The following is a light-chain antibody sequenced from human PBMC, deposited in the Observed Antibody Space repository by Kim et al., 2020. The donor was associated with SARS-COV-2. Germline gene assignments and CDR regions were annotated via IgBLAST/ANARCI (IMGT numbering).Light chain of an antibody. CDR1: SSDIGSNP. V-gene: IGLV1-44*01. CDR2: SNV. Sequence: GQRVTISVAGSSSDIGSNPVSWYQQFPGTTPNLLIYSNVQRPSGVPDRFSGSKSGTSASLAISGLQSEDEADYYCASWDDNLGGWVFGGGTQLTVL. CDR3: ASWDDNLGGWV. J-gene: IGLJ3*02.